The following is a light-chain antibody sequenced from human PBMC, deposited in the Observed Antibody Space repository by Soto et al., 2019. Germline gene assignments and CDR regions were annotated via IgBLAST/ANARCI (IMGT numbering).Light chain of an antibody. CDR1: SSNIGNNY. V-gene: IGLV1-51*01. J-gene: IGLJ1*01. CDR3: GAWDGSLRLYV. Sequence: SVLTQPPSVSAAPGQTVTISCSGSSSNIGNNYVSWYQQVPGAAPKLLIYDSNKRPSGIPERFSASKSGTSATLAITGLQTGDEADYYCGAWDGSLRLYVFGSGTKVTVL. CDR2: DSN.